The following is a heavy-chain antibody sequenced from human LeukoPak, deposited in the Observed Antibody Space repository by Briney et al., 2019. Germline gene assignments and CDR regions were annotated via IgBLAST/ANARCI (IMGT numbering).Heavy chain of an antibody. D-gene: IGHD2-15*01. CDR3: ARLHFGSGNY. Sequence: SETLSLSCTVSGVSISSSSYYWGCIRQPPGKGLEWIGSIYYSGSTYYNPSLKSRVTISVDTSKNQFSLKLSSVTAADTAVYYCARLHFGSGNYWGQGTLVTVSS. J-gene: IGHJ4*02. V-gene: IGHV4-39*01. CDR2: IYYSGST. CDR1: GVSISSSSYY.